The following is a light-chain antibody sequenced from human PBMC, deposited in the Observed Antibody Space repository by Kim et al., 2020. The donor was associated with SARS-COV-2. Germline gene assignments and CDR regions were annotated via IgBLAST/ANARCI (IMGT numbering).Light chain of an antibody. J-gene: IGKJ4*01. CDR2: ATS. CDR3: QQLHSYPLT. CDR1: QGINRD. Sequence: IQLTQSPSSLSAYVGDRVTITCRASQGINRDLAWYQRKPGKAPKLLIYATSVLQGGVPSRFSGSGSGTDYTLTVSSLQPEDFGTYYCQQLHSYPLTFGGVTKVEIK. V-gene: IGKV1-9*01.